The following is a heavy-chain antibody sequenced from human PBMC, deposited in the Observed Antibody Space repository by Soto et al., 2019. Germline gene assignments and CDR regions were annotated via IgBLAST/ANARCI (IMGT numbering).Heavy chain of an antibody. J-gene: IGHJ2*01. D-gene: IGHD3-3*01. V-gene: IGHV3-21*01. CDR3: ASDPEETIYWYFDL. CDR2: ISSSSSYI. Sequence: EVQLVESGGGLVKPGGSLRLSCAASGFTFSSYSMNWVRQAPGKGLEWVSSISSSSSYIYYADSVKGRFTISRDNAKNSLYLQMNSLRAEDTAVYYCASDPEETIYWYFDLWGRGTLVTVSS. CDR1: GFTFSSYS.